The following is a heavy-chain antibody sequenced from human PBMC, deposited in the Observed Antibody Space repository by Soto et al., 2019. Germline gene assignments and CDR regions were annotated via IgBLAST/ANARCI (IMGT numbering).Heavy chain of an antibody. J-gene: IGHJ6*02. CDR3: AKDRRIWFGGMDV. V-gene: IGHV3-23*01. CDR2: ISGSGGVT. CDR1: GFTFSNYA. D-gene: IGHD3-10*01. Sequence: EVQLLESGGGLQQPGGSLRLSCAASGFTFSNYAMNWVRQAPGKGLAWVSAISGSGGVTYYADSVKGRFTISRDNSNNTQFLQMDSLRAEDTAVYYCAKDRRIWFGGMDVWGPGTMVTVSS.